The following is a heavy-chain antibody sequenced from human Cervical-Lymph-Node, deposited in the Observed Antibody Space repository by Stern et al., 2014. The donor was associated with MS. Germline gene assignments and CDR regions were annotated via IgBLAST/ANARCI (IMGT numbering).Heavy chain of an antibody. D-gene: IGHD3-16*01. CDR1: GGTFSSYA. Sequence: QVQLVQSGAEVKKPRSSVKVSCKASGGTFSSYAINWVRQAPGQGPEWMGGIIPIFGTANYAQKFQGRVTITADESTSTAYMELSSLRSEDTAVYYCARDSRHYDASYYFDSWGQGTLVTVSS. CDR2: IIPIFGTA. J-gene: IGHJ4*02. CDR3: ARDSRHYDASYYFDS. V-gene: IGHV1-69*01.